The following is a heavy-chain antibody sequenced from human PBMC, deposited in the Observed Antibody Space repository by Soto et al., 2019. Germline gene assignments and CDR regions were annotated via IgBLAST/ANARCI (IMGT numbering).Heavy chain of an antibody. CDR2: ISYSGST. J-gene: IGHJ6*02. Sequence: SEILSLTCTVSGGSISSYYWSWIRPPPGKGLEWIGYISYSGSTNYNPSLKSRVTISVDTSKNQFSLKLNSVTAADTAVYYCARERARRYLYYAMDVWGQGTTVTVSS. V-gene: IGHV4-59*12. D-gene: IGHD3-9*01. CDR3: ARERARRYLYYAMDV. CDR1: GGSISSYY.